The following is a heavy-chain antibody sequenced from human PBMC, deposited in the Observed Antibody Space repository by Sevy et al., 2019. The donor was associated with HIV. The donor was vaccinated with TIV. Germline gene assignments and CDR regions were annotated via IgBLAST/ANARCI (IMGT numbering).Heavy chain of an antibody. CDR1: GFTFSSYT. V-gene: IGHV3-30*14. D-gene: IGHD1-26*01. CDR3: ARDLALSGSYSWLAY. CDR2: ISYDGSRK. Sequence: GGSLRLSCAASGFTFSSYTMHWVRQAPGKGLEWVAFISYDGSRKYYADSVKGEFTISRDNSKNTLYLQMNNLRAEDTAVFYCARDLALSGSYSWLAYWGQGTLVTVSS. J-gene: IGHJ4*02.